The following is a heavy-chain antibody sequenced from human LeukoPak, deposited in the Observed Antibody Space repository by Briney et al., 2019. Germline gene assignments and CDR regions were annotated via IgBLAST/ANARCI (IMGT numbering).Heavy chain of an antibody. D-gene: IGHD3-10*01. V-gene: IGHV3-48*02. CDR3: ARSRGTTFYYYGMDV. Sequence: PGGSLRLSCAASGFTFSSYSMNWVRQAPGKGLEWVSYISSSSSTIYYADSVKGRFTISRNNAKNSLYLQMNSLRDEDTAVYYCARSRGTTFYYYGMDVWGQGTTVTVSS. CDR2: ISSSSSTI. J-gene: IGHJ6*02. CDR1: GFTFSSYS.